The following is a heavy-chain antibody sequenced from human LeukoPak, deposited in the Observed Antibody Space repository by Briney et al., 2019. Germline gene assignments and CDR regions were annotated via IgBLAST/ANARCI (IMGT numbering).Heavy chain of an antibody. CDR1: GFTFSSYG. CDR3: ARRSSSSPDAFDI. V-gene: IGHV3-30*03. CDR2: ISYDGSNK. J-gene: IGHJ3*02. Sequence: GGSLRLSCAASGFTFSSYGMHWVRQAPGKGLEWVAVISYDGSNKYYADSVKGRFTISRDNSKNTLYLQMNSLRAEDTAVYYCARRSSSSPDAFDIWGQGTMVTVSS. D-gene: IGHD6-6*01.